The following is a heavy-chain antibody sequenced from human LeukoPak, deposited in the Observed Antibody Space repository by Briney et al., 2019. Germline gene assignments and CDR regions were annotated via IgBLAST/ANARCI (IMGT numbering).Heavy chain of an antibody. CDR3: TTDVRYSGSYPAGY. CDR1: GFTFSNAW. J-gene: IGHJ4*02. Sequence: GGSLRLSCAASGFTFSNAWMNWVRQAPGKGLEWVGRIKSKTDGGTTDYAAPVKGRFTISRDDSKNTLYLQMNSLKTEDTAVYYCTTDVRYSGSYPAGYWGQGTLVTVSS. CDR2: IKSKTDGGTT. V-gene: IGHV3-15*07. D-gene: IGHD1-26*01.